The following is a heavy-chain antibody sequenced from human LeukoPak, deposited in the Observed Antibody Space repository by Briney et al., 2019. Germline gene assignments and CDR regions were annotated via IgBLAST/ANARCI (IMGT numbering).Heavy chain of an antibody. J-gene: IGHJ4*02. CDR1: GGSISSSSYY. CDR3: ASQGDYGDY. V-gene: IGHV4-39*01. CDR2: IYYSGST. Sequence: SETLSLTCTVSGGSISSSSYYWGWIRQAPGKGLEWIGSIYYSGSTYYNPSLKSRVTISVDTSKNQFSLKLSSVTAADTAVYYCASQGDYGDYWGQGTLVTVSS.